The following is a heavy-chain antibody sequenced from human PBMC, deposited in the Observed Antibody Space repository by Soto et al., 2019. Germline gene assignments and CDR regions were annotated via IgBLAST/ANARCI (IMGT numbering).Heavy chain of an antibody. V-gene: IGHV4-34*01. D-gene: IGHD3-22*01. CDR2: INHSGST. CDR1: GGSFSGYY. Sequence: LSLTCAVYGGSFSGYYWSWIRQPPGKGLEWIGEINHSGSTNYNPSLKSRVTISVDTSKNQFSLKLSSVTAADTAVYYCARGCRPYYYDSSGYPNWFDPWGQGTLVTVSS. J-gene: IGHJ5*02. CDR3: ARGCRPYYYDSSGYPNWFDP.